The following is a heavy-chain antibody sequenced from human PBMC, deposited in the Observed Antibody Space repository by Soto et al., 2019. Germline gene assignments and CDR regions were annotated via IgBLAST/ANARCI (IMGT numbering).Heavy chain of an antibody. CDR2: IIPILGIA. Sequence: SVKVSCKASGYTFTSYGISWVRQAPGQGLEWMGRIIPILGIANYAQKFQGRVTITADKSTSTAYMELSSLRSEDTAVYYCASGVVVPAAMSPTGYYYYMDVWGKGTTVTVSS. J-gene: IGHJ6*03. D-gene: IGHD2-2*01. V-gene: IGHV1-69*04. CDR1: GYTFTSYG. CDR3: ASGVVVPAAMSPTGYYYYMDV.